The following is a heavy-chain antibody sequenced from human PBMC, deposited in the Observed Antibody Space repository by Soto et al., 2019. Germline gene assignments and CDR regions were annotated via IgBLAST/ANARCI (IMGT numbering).Heavy chain of an antibody. V-gene: IGHV2-26*01. CDR2: IFSNDAK. J-gene: IGHJ4*02. CDR1: GFPLSNARMS. Sequence: QVTLKESGPVLVKPTETLTLTCTVSGFPLSNARMSVSWIRQPPGKALEWLAHIFSNDAKSYSASLKNRLTISKDTSKRQVVLTMTKMDPVDTATYYCARIRGWGWLGPNDYWGQGTLVTVSS. D-gene: IGHD3-10*01. CDR3: ARIRGWGWLGPNDY.